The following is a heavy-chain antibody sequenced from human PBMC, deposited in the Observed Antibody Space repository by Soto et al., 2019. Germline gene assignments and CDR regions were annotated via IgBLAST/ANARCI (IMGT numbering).Heavy chain of an antibody. CDR1: GFTFSHAW. D-gene: IGHD6-6*01. CDR3: AKDHGEYSSPSLIDY. J-gene: IGHJ4*02. CDR2: IKSKTDGGAT. V-gene: IGHV3-15*07. Sequence: GGSLRLSCAASGFTFSHAWMNWVRQAPGKGLEWVGRIKSKTDGGATDCDAPVKGRFTISRDDSKTTLYLHMNSLKTEDTAVYYCAKDHGEYSSPSLIDYWGQGTLVTVSS.